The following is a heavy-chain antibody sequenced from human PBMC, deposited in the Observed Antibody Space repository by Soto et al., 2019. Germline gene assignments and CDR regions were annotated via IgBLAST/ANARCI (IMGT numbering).Heavy chain of an antibody. CDR3: LGEEEALRGLVSLAY. Sequence: ASVKVSCKASGYTFTSYGLSWVRQAPGQGLEWMGWISAYNGNTKYAQKVQDRVTMTTDTPTNTAYMELRSLRSDDTAVYYCLGEEEALRGLVSLAYWDQGTLVTVSS. CDR1: GYTFTSYG. J-gene: IGHJ4*02. V-gene: IGHV1-18*01. CDR2: ISAYNGNT. D-gene: IGHD3-10*01.